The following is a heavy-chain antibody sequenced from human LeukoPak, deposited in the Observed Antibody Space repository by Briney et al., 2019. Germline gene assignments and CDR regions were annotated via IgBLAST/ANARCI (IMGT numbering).Heavy chain of an antibody. V-gene: IGHV3-74*01. D-gene: IGHD2/OR15-2a*01. CDR2: IHSDERRT. CDR3: ARGIYGDPVAFDY. CDR1: GFTFSSYW. Sequence: HSGGSLRLSCAASGFTFSSYWMHWVRQAPGRGLVWVSRIHSDERRTNYADSVTGRCTISRDNAKNTVYPQMNSLRNEDTAVYCCARGIYGDPVAFDYWGQGTLVTVSS. J-gene: IGHJ4*02.